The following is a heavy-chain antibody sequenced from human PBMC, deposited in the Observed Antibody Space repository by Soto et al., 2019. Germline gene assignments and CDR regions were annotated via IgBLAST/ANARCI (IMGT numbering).Heavy chain of an antibody. V-gene: IGHV6-1*01. J-gene: IGHJ5*02. CDR3: ARDEDEYLGLNH. CDR2: TYYRSKWYN. Sequence: SQTLSHTCAISGDSVSSNSAAWNWIRQSPSRGLEWLGRTYYRSKWYNDYTSSVKSRISINPDTSKNQFSLQLRSVTPEDTAVYYCARDEDEYLGLNHWGQGIPVTVSS. D-gene: IGHD2-2*01. CDR1: GDSVSSNSAA.